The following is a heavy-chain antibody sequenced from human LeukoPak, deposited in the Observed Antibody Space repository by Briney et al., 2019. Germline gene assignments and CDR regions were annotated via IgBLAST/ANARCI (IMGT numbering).Heavy chain of an antibody. Sequence: GGSLRLSCAASGFTFDDYAMHWVRQAPGKGLEWVSGISWNSGSIGYADSVKGRFTISRDNAKNSLYLQMNSLRAEDTALYYCAKGSGYDPPGFDYWGQGTLVTVSS. CDR2: ISWNSGSI. D-gene: IGHD5-12*01. CDR1: GFTFDDYA. CDR3: AKGSGYDPPGFDY. V-gene: IGHV3-9*01. J-gene: IGHJ4*02.